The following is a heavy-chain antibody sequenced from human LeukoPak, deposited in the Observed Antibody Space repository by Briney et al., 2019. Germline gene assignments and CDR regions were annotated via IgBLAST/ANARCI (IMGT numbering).Heavy chain of an antibody. CDR1: GFTLSSYA. CDR3: AKDRGYSSGWLGLDY. D-gene: IGHD6-19*01. Sequence: GGSLRLSCAASGFTLSSYAMSWVRQAPGPGLEWVSAISGSGGSTYYTNSVKGRFTSSRDNSKNTLYLQMNSLRAEDTAVYYCAKDRGYSSGWLGLDYWGQGTLVTVSS. V-gene: IGHV3-23*01. J-gene: IGHJ4*02. CDR2: ISGSGGST.